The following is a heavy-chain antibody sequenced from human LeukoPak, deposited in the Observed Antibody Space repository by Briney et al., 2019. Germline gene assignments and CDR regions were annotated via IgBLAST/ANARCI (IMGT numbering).Heavy chain of an antibody. CDR1: GFTFSSYA. Sequence: PGGSLRLSCAASGFTFSSYAMSWVRQAPGKGLEWVSAISGSGGSTYYADSVKGRFTISRDNSKNTLYLQMNSLRAEDTAVYYCAKKLHVAPGYYYYYYGMDVWGQGTTATVSS. V-gene: IGHV3-23*01. CDR3: AKKLHVAPGYYYYYYGMDV. J-gene: IGHJ6*02. D-gene: IGHD2-15*01. CDR2: ISGSGGST.